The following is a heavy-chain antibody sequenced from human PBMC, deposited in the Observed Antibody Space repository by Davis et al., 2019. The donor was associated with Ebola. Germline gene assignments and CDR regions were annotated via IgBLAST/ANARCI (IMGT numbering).Heavy chain of an antibody. D-gene: IGHD2-2*01. V-gene: IGHV3-23*01. J-gene: IGHJ6*02. Sequence: GGSLRLSCAASGFTFSSYAMSWVRQAPGKALEWVSAISGSGGSTYYADSVKGRFTISRDNSKNTLYLQMNSLRAEDTAVYYCAKGSDIVLVPAAMMGYYYYGMDVWGQGTTVTVSS. CDR1: GFTFSSYA. CDR3: AKGSDIVLVPAAMMGYYYYGMDV. CDR2: ISGSGGST.